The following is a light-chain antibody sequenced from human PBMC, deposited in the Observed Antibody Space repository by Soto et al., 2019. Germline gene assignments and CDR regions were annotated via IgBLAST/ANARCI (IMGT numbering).Light chain of an antibody. V-gene: IGKV3-15*01. CDR3: QQYNDWRLLT. CDR1: QSISNN. Sequence: EIVMTQSPATLSVSPGERAALSCTASQSISNNLAWYQQKPGQSPRLLIYAASTRAAGIPARFSGSGSGTEFSLRVSNLQSEDSAVYYCQQYNDWRLLTFGGGTKVEIK. J-gene: IGKJ4*01. CDR2: AAS.